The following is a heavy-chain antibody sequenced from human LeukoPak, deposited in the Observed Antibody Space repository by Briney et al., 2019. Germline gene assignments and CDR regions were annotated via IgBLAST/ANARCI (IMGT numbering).Heavy chain of an antibody. J-gene: IGHJ4*02. CDR2: IHPSGML. CDR3: SIGLDSRKLGY. D-gene: IGHD3-22*01. Sequence: SETLSLTCTVSGASFNSDDQYWHWIRQSPGRGLEWIGSIHPSGMLYNNPSLESRVTMSRDTSKNQFSLNLNSVTAADTAVYFCSIGLDSRKLGYWGQGILVTVSS. V-gene: IGHV4-31*03. CDR1: GASFNSDDQY.